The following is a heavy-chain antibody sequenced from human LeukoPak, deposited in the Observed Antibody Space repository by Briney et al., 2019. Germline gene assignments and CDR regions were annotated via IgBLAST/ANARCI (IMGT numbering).Heavy chain of an antibody. CDR1: GGSLTDGDYY. CDR3: VRILGRYQEGMDV. J-gene: IGHJ6*02. V-gene: IGHV4-61*08. Sequence: KPSETLSLTRTVSGGSLTDGDYYWGWVRQPPGTGLQWIATTYEGASLKSRVTISLDTSKNQFFLRLTSVTAADTAVYYCVRILGRYQEGMDVWGPGITVTVSS. D-gene: IGHD1-26*01. CDR2: T.